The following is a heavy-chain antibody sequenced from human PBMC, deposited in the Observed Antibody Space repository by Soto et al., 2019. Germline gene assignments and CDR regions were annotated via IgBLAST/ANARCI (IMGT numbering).Heavy chain of an antibody. CDR3: AGAYYDFWSGSNRY. CDR1: GYTFTSYG. D-gene: IGHD3-3*01. J-gene: IGHJ4*02. V-gene: IGHV1-18*01. CDR2: ISAYNGNT. Sequence: QVQLVQSGAEVKKPGASVKVSCKASGYTFTSYGISWVRQAPGQGLEWMGWISAYNGNTNYAQKLQGRVSMTTDTSTSTAYMELRSLRSDDTTVGYCAGAYYDFWSGSNRYWGQGTLVTVSS.